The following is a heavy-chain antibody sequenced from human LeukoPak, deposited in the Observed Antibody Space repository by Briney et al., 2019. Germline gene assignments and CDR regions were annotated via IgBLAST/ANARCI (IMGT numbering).Heavy chain of an antibody. Sequence: QPGGSLTLSCAGSGFSFSNYGIHWVRQAPGKGLEWVAFTRYDGTFNYYRGSVRGRFTISEDNSKNPVCLQMNRQRDEDTALYYSAKGGSWGTYNLDHWGQGTLVTVPS. CDR1: GFSFSNYG. CDR2: TRYDGTFN. D-gene: IGHD3-16*01. J-gene: IGHJ4*02. V-gene: IGHV3-30*02. CDR3: AKGGSWGTYNLDH.